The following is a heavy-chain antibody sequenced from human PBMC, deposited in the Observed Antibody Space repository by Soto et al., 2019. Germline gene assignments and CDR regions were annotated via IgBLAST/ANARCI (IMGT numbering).Heavy chain of an antibody. CDR1: VFMFSRYW. Sequence: WSLRLSCAASVFMFSRYWMSWVRQTPGKGLEWVANIKDDGRQKYYVDSVKGRFTISRDNAKNSVYLQMNSLRAEDTAVYYCARDFSSGWFPWGQGTLVTVSS. J-gene: IGHJ5*02. V-gene: IGHV3-7*01. CDR2: IKDDGRQK. D-gene: IGHD6-19*01. CDR3: ARDFSSGWFP.